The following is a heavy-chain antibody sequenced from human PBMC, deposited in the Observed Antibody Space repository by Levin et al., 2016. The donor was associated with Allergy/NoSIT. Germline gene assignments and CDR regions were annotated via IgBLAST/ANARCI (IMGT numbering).Heavy chain of an antibody. J-gene: IGHJ6*03. CDR2: ISSSSSYI. V-gene: IGHV3-21*01. D-gene: IGHD3-3*01. CDR3: ARDTAYYDFWSGYTYPNYYYYMDV. Sequence: VRQAPGKGLEWVSSISSSSSYIYYADSVKGRFTISRDNAKNSLYLQMNSLRAEDTAVYYCARDTAYYDFWSGYTYPNYYYYMDVWGKGTTVTVSS.